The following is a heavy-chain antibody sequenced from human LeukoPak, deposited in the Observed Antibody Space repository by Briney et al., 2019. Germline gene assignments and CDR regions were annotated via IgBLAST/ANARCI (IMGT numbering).Heavy chain of an antibody. CDR2: ISYDGSNK. J-gene: IGHJ4*02. V-gene: IGHV3-30*18. D-gene: IGHD2-15*01. CDR1: GFTFSSYG. CDR3: AKDPYCSGGSCSRGAFDY. Sequence: PGRSLRLSCAASGFTFSSYGMHWVRQAPGKGLEWVAVISYDGSNKYYADSVKGRFTISRDNSKNTLYLQMNSLRAEDTAVYYCAKDPYCSGGSCSRGAFDYWGQGTLVTVSS.